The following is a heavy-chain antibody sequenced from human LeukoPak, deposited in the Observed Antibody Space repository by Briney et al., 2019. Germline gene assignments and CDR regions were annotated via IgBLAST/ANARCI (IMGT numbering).Heavy chain of an antibody. CDR3: AREWSDYGMDV. CDR1: GGSISSYY. CDR2: IYYSGST. V-gene: IGHV4-59*12. D-gene: IGHD3-3*01. J-gene: IGHJ6*02. Sequence: SETLSLTCTVSGGSISSYYWSWIRQPPGKGLEWIGYIYYSGSTNYNPSLKSRVTISVDTSKNQFSLKLSSVTAADTAVYYCAREWSDYGMDVWGQGTTVTVSS.